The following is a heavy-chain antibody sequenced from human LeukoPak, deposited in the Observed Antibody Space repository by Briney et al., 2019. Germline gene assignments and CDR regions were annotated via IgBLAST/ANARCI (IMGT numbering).Heavy chain of an antibody. D-gene: IGHD6-13*01. CDR2: INSDGNST. Sequence: QSGGSLRLSCAASGCTFSRYWMHWVRQAPGKGLVWVSRINSDGNSTSYADSVKGGSTISRDNAKNTLYLQMNSLRAEDTAVYYCAKVSGYRSSWSYLDFWGQGTLVTVSS. J-gene: IGHJ4*02. CDR3: AKVSGYRSSWSYLDF. V-gene: IGHV3-74*01. CDR1: GCTFSRYW.